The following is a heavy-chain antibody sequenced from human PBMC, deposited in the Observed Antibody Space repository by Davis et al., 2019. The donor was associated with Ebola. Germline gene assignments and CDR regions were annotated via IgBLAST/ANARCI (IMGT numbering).Heavy chain of an antibody. Sequence: PSETLSLTCTVSGGSISSYYWSWIRQPPGKGLEWIGFIYYSGSTNYNPSLKSRVTISVDTSKNQFSLKLSSVTAADTAVYYCARHARLWFGEPHNWFDPWGQGTLVTVSS. J-gene: IGHJ5*02. CDR3: ARHARLWFGEPHNWFDP. CDR2: IYYSGST. D-gene: IGHD3-10*01. CDR1: GGSISSYY. V-gene: IGHV4-59*08.